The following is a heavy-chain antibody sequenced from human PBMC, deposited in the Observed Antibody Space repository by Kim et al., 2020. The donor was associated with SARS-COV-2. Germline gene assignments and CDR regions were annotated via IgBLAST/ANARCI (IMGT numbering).Heavy chain of an antibody. CDR2: ISAYNGNT. J-gene: IGHJ4*02. V-gene: IGHV1-18*01. D-gene: IGHD3-22*01. Sequence: ASVKVYCKASGYTFTSYGISWVRQAPGQGLEWMGWISAYNGNTNYAQKLQGRVTMTTDTSTSTAYMELRSLRSDDTAVYYCAMEAPYYYDSSGYPPGYFDYWGQGTLVTVSS. CDR3: AMEAPYYYDSSGYPPGYFDY. CDR1: GYTFTSYG.